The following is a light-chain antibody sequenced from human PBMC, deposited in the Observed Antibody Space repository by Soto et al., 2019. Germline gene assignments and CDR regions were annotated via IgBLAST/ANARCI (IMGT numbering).Light chain of an antibody. J-gene: IGKJ1*01. CDR1: QSITSW. CDR2: DAS. Sequence: DIQLTQSPSTLSASVGDRVTITCRASQSITSWLAWYQQKPGKAPNLLIYDASSLESGVPSRFSGSGSGTEFTLTISSLQPDDFATYYCQQYNSLWTFGQGTTGDIK. V-gene: IGKV1-5*01. CDR3: QQYNSLWT.